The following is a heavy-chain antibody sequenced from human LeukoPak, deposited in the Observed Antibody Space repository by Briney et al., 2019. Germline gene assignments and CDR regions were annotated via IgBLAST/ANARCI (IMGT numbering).Heavy chain of an antibody. J-gene: IGHJ3*02. CDR2: IYSGGST. D-gene: IGHD3-10*01. CDR1: GFTVSSNY. V-gene: IGHV3-66*01. CDR3: ARNYGSGSYYNDAFDI. Sequence: PGGSLRLSCAASGFTVSSNYMSWVRQAPGKGLEWVSVIYSGGSTYYADSVKGRFTISRDNSKNTLYLQMNSLRAEDTAVYYCARNYGSGSYYNDAFDIWGQGTMVTVSS.